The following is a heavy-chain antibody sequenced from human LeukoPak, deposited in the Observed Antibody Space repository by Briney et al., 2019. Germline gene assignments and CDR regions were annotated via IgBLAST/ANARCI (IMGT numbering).Heavy chain of an antibody. V-gene: IGHV1-46*01. CDR2: INPSGGST. J-gene: IGHJ4*02. Sequence: VSVKVSCKASGYTFTSYYMHWVRQAPGQGLEWMGIINPSGGSTSYAQKFQGRVTMTRDMSTSTVYMELSSLRSEDTAVYYCAREGARWLQFPYYFDYWGQGTLVTVSS. D-gene: IGHD5-24*01. CDR3: AREGARWLQFPYYFDY. CDR1: GYTFTSYY.